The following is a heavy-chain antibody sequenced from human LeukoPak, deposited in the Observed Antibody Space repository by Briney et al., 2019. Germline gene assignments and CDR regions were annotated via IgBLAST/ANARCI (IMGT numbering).Heavy chain of an antibody. D-gene: IGHD6-19*01. CDR2: IYYSGSA. Sequence: PSQTLSLTCTVSGGSISSGDYYWSWIRQPPGKGLEWIGYIYYSGSAYYNPSLKSRVTMSVDTSKNQFSLKLSSVTAADTAVYYCARERLAARGKYSKHYFDYWGQGTLVTVSS. CDR1: GGSISSGDYY. CDR3: ARERLAARGKYSKHYFDY. V-gene: IGHV4-30-4*01. J-gene: IGHJ4*02.